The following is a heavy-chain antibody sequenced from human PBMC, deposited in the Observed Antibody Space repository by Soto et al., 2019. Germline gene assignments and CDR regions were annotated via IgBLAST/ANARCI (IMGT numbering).Heavy chain of an antibody. Sequence: DVQLVQSGAEVRKPGATVKISCKVSGFIFTDYSMHWVRQAHGKGLEWMGLVDPEDDETTYAENLQGRITITADKSTYTDYMELSSLRSDDTAVYYCATRVGIRPDYWGQGTLVTVSS. CDR1: GFIFTDYS. CDR3: ATRVGIRPDY. D-gene: IGHD1-20*01. V-gene: IGHV1-69-2*01. J-gene: IGHJ4*02. CDR2: VDPEDDET.